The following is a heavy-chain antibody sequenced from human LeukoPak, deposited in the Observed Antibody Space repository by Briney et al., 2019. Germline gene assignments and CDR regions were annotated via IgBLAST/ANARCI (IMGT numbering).Heavy chain of an antibody. J-gene: IGHJ3*02. V-gene: IGHV5-51*01. CDR2: IYPGDDDT. D-gene: IGHD1-14*01. CDR1: GYVFGFYW. Sequence: GESLKISCQASGYVFGFYWIAWVRQMPGKRLEWIGIIYPGDDDTRYGPSMQGQVIISADTSINTAYLHLNSLKASDTAIYYCAKTDSAEGTFEIWGQGTMVTVSS. CDR3: AKTDSAEGTFEI.